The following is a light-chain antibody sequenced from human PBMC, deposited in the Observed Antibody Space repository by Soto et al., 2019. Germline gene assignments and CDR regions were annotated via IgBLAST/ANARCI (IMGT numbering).Light chain of an antibody. J-gene: IGKJ4*01. Sequence: EIVLTQSPGTLSLSPGERATLSCRASQSVSSSYLAWYQQKPGQAPRVLIYGAATRVTGIPDRFSGSGSGTDFTLTISRQEPEDFAVYYCQQYGSSFTFGEGTQVEIK. CDR3: QQYGSSFT. CDR1: QSVSSSY. V-gene: IGKV3-20*01. CDR2: GAA.